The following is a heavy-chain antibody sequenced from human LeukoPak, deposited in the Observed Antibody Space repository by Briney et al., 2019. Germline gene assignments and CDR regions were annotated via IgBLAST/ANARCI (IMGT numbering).Heavy chain of an antibody. CDR3: AARDFWSGPASDY. D-gene: IGHD3-3*01. J-gene: IGHJ4*02. V-gene: IGHV3-30*02. Sequence: GGSLRLSCEASGFTFSSYGTHWVRQAPGKGLEWVAFIRYDGSEKYYADSVKGRFTISRDNSKNTLYLQMNRLRVEDTAVYYCAARDFWSGPASDYWGQGTLVTVSS. CDR1: GFTFSSYG. CDR2: IRYDGSEK.